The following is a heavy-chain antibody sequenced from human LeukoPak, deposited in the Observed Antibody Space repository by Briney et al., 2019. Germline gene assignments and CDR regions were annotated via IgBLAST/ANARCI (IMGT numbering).Heavy chain of an antibody. D-gene: IGHD3-10*01. J-gene: IGHJ6*02. V-gene: IGHV1-18*01. CDR2: ISAYNGNT. CDR3: ARALSPLVFLWFGDLPQGVYGMDV. CDR1: GYTFTSYG. Sequence: ASVTVSCKASGYTFTSYGISWVRQAPGQGLEWMGWISAYNGNTNYAQKLQGRVTMTTDTSTSTAYMELRSLRSDDPDVYYCARALSPLVFLWFGDLPQGVYGMDVWGQGTTVTVSS.